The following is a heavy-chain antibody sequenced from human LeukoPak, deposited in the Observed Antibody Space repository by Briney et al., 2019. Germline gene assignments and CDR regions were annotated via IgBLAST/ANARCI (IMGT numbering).Heavy chain of an antibody. CDR1: GFTFSSSD. CDR2: IGTAGDT. CDR3: VRQQVAGTGDYGMDV. V-gene: IGHV3-13*01. J-gene: IGHJ6*02. D-gene: IGHD6-19*01. Sequence: PGGSLRLSCAVSGFTFSSSDMHWVRQATGKGLEWVAGIGTAGDTYHSSSVKGRFTISRENAKDSLYLQMYSLRAGDTAVYICVRQQVAGTGDYGMDVWGQGTTVTVSS.